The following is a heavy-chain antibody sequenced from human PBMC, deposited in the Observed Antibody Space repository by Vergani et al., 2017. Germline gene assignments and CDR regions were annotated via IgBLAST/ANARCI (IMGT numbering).Heavy chain of an antibody. CDR2: INPNSGGT. CDR3: ARDRPYGSGSYYSPEYFQH. CDR1: GYTFTSYG. J-gene: IGHJ1*01. D-gene: IGHD3-10*01. Sequence: QVQLVQSGAEVKKPGASVKVSCKASGYTFTSYGISWVRQAPGQGLEWMGWINPNSGGTNYAQKFQGRVTMTRDTSISTAYMELRSLRSDDTAVYYCARDRPYGSGSYYSPEYFQHWGQGTLVTVSS. V-gene: IGHV1-2*02.